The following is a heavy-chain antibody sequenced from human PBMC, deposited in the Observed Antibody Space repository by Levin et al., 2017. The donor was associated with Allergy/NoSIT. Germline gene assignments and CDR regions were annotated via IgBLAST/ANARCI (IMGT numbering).Heavy chain of an antibody. CDR1: TGSIIGYF. V-gene: IGHV4-59*01. CDR2: FSLSGNT. J-gene: IGHJ6*02. Sequence: ASETLSLTCTVSTGSIIGYFWSWIRQSPGKGLEWLGCFSLSGNTNYNPSLKSRLTISVDTSRNRFFLNLNSVTAADTAVYYCARGPPPREQNALPASPYGMDVWGQGATVTVSS. D-gene: IGHD1/OR15-1a*01. CDR3: ARGPPPREQNALPASPYGMDV.